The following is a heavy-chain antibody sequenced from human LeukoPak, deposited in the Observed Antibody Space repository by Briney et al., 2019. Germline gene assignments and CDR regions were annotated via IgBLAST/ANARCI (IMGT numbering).Heavy chain of an antibody. J-gene: IGHJ5*02. Sequence: SETLSLTCAVYGGSFSGYYWSWIRHPPGKGLEWIGEINHSGSTNYNPSLKSRVTISVDTSKNQFSLKLSSVTAADTAVYYCARGKNEDYDYVLGSYRRGVVWFDPWGQGTLVTVSS. CDR3: ARGKNEDYDYVLGSYRRGVVWFDP. D-gene: IGHD3-16*02. V-gene: IGHV4-34*01. CDR1: GGSFSGYY. CDR2: INHSGST.